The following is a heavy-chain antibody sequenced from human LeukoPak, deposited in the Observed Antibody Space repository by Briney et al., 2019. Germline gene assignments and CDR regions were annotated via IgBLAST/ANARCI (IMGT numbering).Heavy chain of an antibody. CDR3: ARGGDYRFDY. CDR1: GGSISSGSW. V-gene: IGHV4-4*02. Sequence: SGTLSLTCAVSGGSISSGSWWGWIRQPPGKGLEWIGEIHHSGSTNYNPSLKSRVTLSVDKSRNQLSLRLTSVTAADTAVYYCARGGDYRFDYWGQGTLVTVSS. D-gene: IGHD4-17*01. J-gene: IGHJ4*02. CDR2: IHHSGST.